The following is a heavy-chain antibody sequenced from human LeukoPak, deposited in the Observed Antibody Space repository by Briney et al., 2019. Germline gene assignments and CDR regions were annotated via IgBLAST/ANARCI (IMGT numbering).Heavy chain of an antibody. D-gene: IGHD3-3*01. J-gene: IGHJ4*02. Sequence: GGSLRLSCAAAAFTFSSYWMSWVRQAQGKGLEWVANIKQEGSEKLYLDSGRGRFTISRDNAKNSLYLQMNSLRAEDTAVYYCARVDWSGYSSGLDYWGQGTLVTVSS. V-gene: IGHV3-7*01. CDR2: IKQEGSEK. CDR3: ARVDWSGYSSGLDY. CDR1: AFTFSSYW.